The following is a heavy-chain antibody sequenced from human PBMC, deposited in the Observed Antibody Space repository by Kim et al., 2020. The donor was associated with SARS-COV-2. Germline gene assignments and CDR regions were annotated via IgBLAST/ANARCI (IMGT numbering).Heavy chain of an antibody. V-gene: IGHV3-11*06. D-gene: IGHD3-22*01. Sequence: YADSVKGRFTISRDNAKNSLYLQMNSLRAEDTAVYYCARTMIVGYNWFDPWGQGTLVTVSS. CDR3: ARTMIVGYNWFDP. J-gene: IGHJ5*02.